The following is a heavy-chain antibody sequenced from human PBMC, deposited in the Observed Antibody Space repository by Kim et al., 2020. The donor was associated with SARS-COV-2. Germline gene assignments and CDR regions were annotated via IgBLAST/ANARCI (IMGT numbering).Heavy chain of an antibody. CDR3: ARDMNPTVYDY. CDR2: T. J-gene: IGHJ4*02. V-gene: IGHV1-3*01. Sequence: TKSSQKVQGRVTITRDTSANTAYMDLRSLTFEDTAIYYCARDMNPTVYDYWGQGTLVTVSS. D-gene: IGHD4-4*01.